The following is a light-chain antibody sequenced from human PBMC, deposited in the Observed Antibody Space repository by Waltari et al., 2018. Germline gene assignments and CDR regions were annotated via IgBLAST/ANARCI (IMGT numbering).Light chain of an antibody. J-gene: IGLJ2*01. V-gene: IGLV3-19*01. CDR1: SIRTYS. CDR3: NSRYSNDHVI. Sequence: SSELAQDTAASVALGQTVRISCQGDSIRTYSASWYQQKPGKAPVLVIYGQDSRPSGVPDRFSVSTSRHTASLTITLAQAEDAADYYCNSRYSNDHVIFGRGTKLTVL. CDR2: GQD.